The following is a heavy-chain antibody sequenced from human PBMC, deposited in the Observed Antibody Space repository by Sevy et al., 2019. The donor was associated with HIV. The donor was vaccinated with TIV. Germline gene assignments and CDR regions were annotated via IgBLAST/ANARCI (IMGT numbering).Heavy chain of an antibody. CDR3: ARGQWEHLY. D-gene: IGHD1-26*01. CDR1: GGSFSGYY. CDR2: IIPSGST. V-gene: IGHV4-34*01. Sequence: SETLSLTCAVYGGSFSGYYWSWIRQPPGKGLEWIGEIIPSGSTNYNPSLKSRVTISIDTSKNQFSLKVNSVTAADTAIYYCARGQWEHLYWGQGPQVTVSS. J-gene: IGHJ4*02.